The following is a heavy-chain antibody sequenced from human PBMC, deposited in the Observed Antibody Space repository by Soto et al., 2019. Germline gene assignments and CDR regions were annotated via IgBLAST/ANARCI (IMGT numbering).Heavy chain of an antibody. D-gene: IGHD4-4*01. J-gene: IGHJ6*03. CDR2: IYYSGST. Sequence: SETLSLTYTVSGGSISSYYWRWIRQPPGKGLEWIGYIYYSGSTNYNPSLKSRVTISVDTSKNQFSLKLSSVTAADTAVYYCARGSTVNYYYYMDVWGKGTTVTVSS. V-gene: IGHV4-59*12. CDR3: ARGSTVNYYYYMDV. CDR1: GGSISSYY.